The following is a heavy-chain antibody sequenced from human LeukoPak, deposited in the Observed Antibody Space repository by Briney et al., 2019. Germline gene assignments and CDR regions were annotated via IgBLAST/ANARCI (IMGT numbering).Heavy chain of an antibody. J-gene: IGHJ4*02. CDR2: VYTSGST. CDR3: ARGGDY. V-gene: IGHV4-61*02. Sequence: SETLSLTCTVSGASISSGSYYWSWIRQPAGKGLEWIGRVYTSGSTNYNPSLKSRVNISLDTPKNQFSLKLSSVTAADTAVYYCARGGDYWGQGTLVTVSS. D-gene: IGHD1-26*01. CDR1: GASISSGSYY.